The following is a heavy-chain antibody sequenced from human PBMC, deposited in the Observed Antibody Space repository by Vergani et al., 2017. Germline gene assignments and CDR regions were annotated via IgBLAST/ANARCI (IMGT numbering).Heavy chain of an antibody. V-gene: IGHV3-21*01. CDR3: ARDLESSGWPHRFDY. J-gene: IGHJ4*02. CDR1: GFTFSSYS. CDR2: ISSSSSYI. Sequence: EVQLVESGGGLVKPGGSLRLSCAASGFTFSSYSMNWVRQAPGKGLEWVSSISSSSSYIYYADSVKGRFTISRDNAKNSLYLQMNSLRAEDTAVYYCARDLESSGWPHRFDYWGQGTLVTVSS. D-gene: IGHD6-19*01.